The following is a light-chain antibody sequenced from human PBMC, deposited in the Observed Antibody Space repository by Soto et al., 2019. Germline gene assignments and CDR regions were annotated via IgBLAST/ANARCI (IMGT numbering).Light chain of an antibody. CDR3: QLRQGYPFT. CDR2: AAS. CDR1: QDINTY. J-gene: IGKJ5*01. Sequence: DIQLTQSPSFLSASVGDRVTITCRASQDINTYLAWYQQKPGKAPKLLIFAASTLQNGVSSRFSGSGSGTEFTVTITSLQPEDFATYYCQLRQGYPFTFGQGTRLEI. V-gene: IGKV1-9*01.